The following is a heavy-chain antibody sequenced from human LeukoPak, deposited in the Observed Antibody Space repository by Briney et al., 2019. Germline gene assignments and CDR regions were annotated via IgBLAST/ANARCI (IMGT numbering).Heavy chain of an antibody. V-gene: IGHV3-74*03. CDR3: TRDRFYAMDA. CDR2: ITIDGRST. J-gene: IGHJ6*02. CDR1: GVTSRNSW. Sequence: PGGSLGLSCVASGVTSRNSWMHWVRQAPGKGLVWVSRITIDGRSTTYADSVKGRFTISRDSAKNTLYLQMNSLRAEDTAVYYCTRDRFYAMDAWGQGTTVTVSS.